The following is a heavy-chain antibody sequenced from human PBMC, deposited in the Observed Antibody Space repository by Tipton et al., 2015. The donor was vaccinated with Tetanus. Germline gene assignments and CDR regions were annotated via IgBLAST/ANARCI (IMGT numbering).Heavy chain of an antibody. D-gene: IGHD5-12*01. V-gene: IGHV4-30-2*01. Sequence: TLSLTCDVSGDSFNRVRQPPGKGLELIGHVYQSVNSFFNPSLRSRLSISVDTSKNQFSLSLASVTAADTAIYYCARAELRRGFSGFLYYDLWGRGILVTVSS. CDR1: GDSFNRV. J-gene: IGHJ2*01. CDR2: VYQSVNS. CDR3: ARAELRRGFSGFLYYDL.